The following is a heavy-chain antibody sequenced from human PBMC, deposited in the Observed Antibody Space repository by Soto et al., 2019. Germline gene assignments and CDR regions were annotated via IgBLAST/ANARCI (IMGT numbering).Heavy chain of an antibody. D-gene: IGHD3-3*01. CDR2: ISAYNGNT. Sequence: ASVKVSCKASGYTFTSYGIRWVRHAPGQGLEWMGWISAYNGNTNYAQKLQGRVTMTTDTSTSTAYMELRSLRSDDTAVYYCARDRENDFWLGGYGMDVWGQGTTVTVSS. CDR3: ARDRENDFWLGGYGMDV. J-gene: IGHJ6*02. CDR1: GYTFTSYG. V-gene: IGHV1-18*01.